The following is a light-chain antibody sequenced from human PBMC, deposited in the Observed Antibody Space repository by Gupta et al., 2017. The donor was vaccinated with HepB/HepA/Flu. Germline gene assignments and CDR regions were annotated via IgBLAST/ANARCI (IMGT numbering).Light chain of an antibody. Sequence: QSALTPPASVSGSPGQSITISCTGTSNNIGSYDFVSWYQQHPGKAPKLMIYEVNKRPSGVSNRFAGSKSGNTASLTISGLQAGDEAEYYCCSFGPVFGTGTKVTVL. V-gene: IGLV2-23*02. CDR3: CSFGPV. CDR2: EVN. J-gene: IGLJ1*01. CDR1: SNNIGSYDF.